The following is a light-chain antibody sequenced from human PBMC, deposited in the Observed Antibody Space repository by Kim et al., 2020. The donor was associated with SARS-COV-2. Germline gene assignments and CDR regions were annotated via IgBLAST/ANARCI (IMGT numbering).Light chain of an antibody. CDR2: GAS. J-gene: IGKJ3*01. V-gene: IGKV3-15*01. CDR3: QQYNNWPPKEFT. Sequence: GERATLSCRASQSVSSNLAWYQQKPGQAPRLLIYGASTRATGIPARFSGSGSGTEFTLTISSLQSEDFAVYYCQQYNNWPPKEFTFGPGTKVDIK. CDR1: QSVSSN.